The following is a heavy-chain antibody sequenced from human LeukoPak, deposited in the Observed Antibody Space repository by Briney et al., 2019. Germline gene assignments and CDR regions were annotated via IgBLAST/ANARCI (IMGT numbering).Heavy chain of an antibody. J-gene: IGHJ6*03. CDR3: ARGLRDILTGYYRYMDV. CDR1: GGSISSYY. CDR2: IYTSGST. Sequence: PSETLSLTCTVSGGSISSYYWSWIRQPAGKGLEWIGRIYTSGSTNYNPSLKSRVTISVDTSKNQFSLKLSSVTAADTAVYYCARGLRDILTGYYRYMDVWGKGTTVTVSS. D-gene: IGHD3-9*01. V-gene: IGHV4-4*07.